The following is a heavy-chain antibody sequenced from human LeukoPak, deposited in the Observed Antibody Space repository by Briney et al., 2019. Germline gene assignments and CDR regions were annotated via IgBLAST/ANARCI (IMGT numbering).Heavy chain of an antibody. CDR3: ARVRPAPTATWYSSGWFGPPGYFDY. J-gene: IGHJ4*02. Sequence: SETLSVTCTVSGGSISSGGYYWSWIRQPPGKGLEWIGHIYHSGSTYYNPSLKSRVTISVDTSKNQFSLKLSSVTAADTAVYYCARVRPAPTATWYSSGWFGPPGYFDYWGQGTLVTVSS. D-gene: IGHD6-19*01. V-gene: IGHV4-30-2*01. CDR1: GGSISSGGYY. CDR2: IYHSGST.